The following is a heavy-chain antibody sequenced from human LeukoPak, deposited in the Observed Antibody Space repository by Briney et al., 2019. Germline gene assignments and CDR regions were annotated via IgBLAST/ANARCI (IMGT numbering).Heavy chain of an antibody. V-gene: IGHV3-7*01. J-gene: IGHJ4*02. CDR2: IKQEGSEK. D-gene: IGHD3-22*01. CDR3: ARDPRRDYYDSSDYYFDY. CDR1: GFTLSRYR. Sequence: GGPLTLSCAPSGFTLSRYRMRGLPPAPGEGLEGVANIKQEGSEKYYVHSVKGRLTISRDKAKNSLYMQMNSLRAEDTAVYYCARDPRRDYYDSSDYYFDYWGQGTLVTVSS.